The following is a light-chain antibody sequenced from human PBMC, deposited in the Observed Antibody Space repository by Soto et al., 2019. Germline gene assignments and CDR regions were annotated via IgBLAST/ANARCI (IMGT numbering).Light chain of an antibody. CDR1: QSVNSN. Sequence: EIVMTQSPATLSVSPGERATLSCRASQSVNSNLAWYQQKPGQAPRLIIYGASTRATGIPARFSGSGSGTEFTLTISSLQSGDFAVYYCQQYKNWPPLTFGGGTKVDIK. CDR2: GAS. V-gene: IGKV3-15*01. CDR3: QQYKNWPPLT. J-gene: IGKJ4*01.